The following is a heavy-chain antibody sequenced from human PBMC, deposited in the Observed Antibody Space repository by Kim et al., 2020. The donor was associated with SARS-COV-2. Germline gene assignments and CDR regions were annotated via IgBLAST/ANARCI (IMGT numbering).Heavy chain of an antibody. J-gene: IGHJ3*02. CDR3: ARLWMEWELPQAFDI. D-gene: IGHD1-26*01. Sequence: GESLKISCKGSGYSFTSYWIGWVRQMPGKGLEWMGIIYPGDSDTRYSPSFQGQVTISADKSISTAYLQWSSLKASDTAMYYCARLWMEWELPQAFDIWGQGTMVTVSS. V-gene: IGHV5-51*01. CDR1: GYSFTSYW. CDR2: IYPGDSDT.